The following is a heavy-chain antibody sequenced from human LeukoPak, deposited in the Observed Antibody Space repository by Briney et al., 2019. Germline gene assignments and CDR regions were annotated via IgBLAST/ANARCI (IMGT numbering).Heavy chain of an antibody. J-gene: IGHJ4*02. CDR2: ISKSGDST. V-gene: IGHV3-23*01. Sequence: GGSLRLSCAASGFSFSSYAMSWVRQAPGKGLEWVSAISKSGDSTYYADSVKGRFTISRDNSKNMIYLQLSSLKAEDTAVYYCAKERSLEIAVAGTIFDYWGQGTLVTVSS. CDR3: AKERSLEIAVAGTIFDY. CDR1: GFSFSSYA. D-gene: IGHD6-19*01.